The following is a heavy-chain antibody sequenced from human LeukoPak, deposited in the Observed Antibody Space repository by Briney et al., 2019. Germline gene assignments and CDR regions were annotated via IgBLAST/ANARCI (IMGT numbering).Heavy chain of an antibody. Sequence: PSETLSLTCTVSGGSISSSSYYWGWIRQPPGKGLESIGSIYYSGSTYYNPSLKSRVTISVDTSKNQFSLKLSSVTAADTAVYSCARRPYDSSGYYYVNWFFDLWGRGTLVTVSS. CDR1: GGSISSSSYY. D-gene: IGHD3-22*01. CDR3: ARRPYDSSGYYYVNWFFDL. CDR2: IYYSGST. V-gene: IGHV4-39*01. J-gene: IGHJ2*01.